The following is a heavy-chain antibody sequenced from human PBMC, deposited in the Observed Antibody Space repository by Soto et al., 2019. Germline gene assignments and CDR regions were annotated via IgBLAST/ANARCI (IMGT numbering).Heavy chain of an antibody. J-gene: IGHJ6*03. V-gene: IGHV1-8*01. CDR2: MNPNSGNT. CDR3: AVVVVPAGHHYYYYYMDV. CDR1: GYTFTRYD. Sequence: ASVKVSCKASGYTFTRYDINWVRQATGQGLEWMGWMNPNSGNTGYAQKFQGRVTMARNTSISTAYMELSSLRSEDTAVYYCAVVVVPAGHHYYYYYMDVWGKGTTVTVSS. D-gene: IGHD2-2*01.